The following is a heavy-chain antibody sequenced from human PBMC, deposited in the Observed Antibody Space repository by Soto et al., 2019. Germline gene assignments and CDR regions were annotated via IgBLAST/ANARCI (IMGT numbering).Heavy chain of an antibody. CDR1: GFTFSNAW. J-gene: IGHJ4*02. V-gene: IGHV3-15*01. Sequence: GGSLSLSCAASGFTFSNAWMSWVRQAPGKGLEWVGRIKSKTDGGTTDYAAPVKGRFTISRDDSKNTLYLQMNSLKTEDTAVYYCTTDLEGYCSSTSCPVDYWGQGTLVTVSS. CDR2: IKSKTDGGTT. D-gene: IGHD2-2*01. CDR3: TTDLEGYCSSTSCPVDY.